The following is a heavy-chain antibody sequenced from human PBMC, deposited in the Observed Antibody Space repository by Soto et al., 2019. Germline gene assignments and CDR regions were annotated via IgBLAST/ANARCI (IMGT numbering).Heavy chain of an antibody. CDR3: ARDPYHVLMVNAPNLYGMDV. D-gene: IGHD2-8*01. CDR1: GYTFTTYD. CDR2: ISTYNGNT. Sequence: QVQLVQSGAEVKKPGASVKVSCKASGYTFTTYDIIWVRQAPGQGLEWMGRISTYNGNTNYPQSLQGRLTMTTDTPTSTAYMELRSLKSDDTAVYYCARDPYHVLMVNAPNLYGMDVWGQGTTVTVSS. V-gene: IGHV1-18*01. J-gene: IGHJ6*02.